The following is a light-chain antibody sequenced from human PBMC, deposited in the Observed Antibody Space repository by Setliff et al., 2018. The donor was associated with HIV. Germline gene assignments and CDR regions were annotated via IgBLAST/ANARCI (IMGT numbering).Light chain of an antibody. CDR3: CSYAGSNILYV. J-gene: IGLJ1*01. CDR1: SSDVGSYNL. V-gene: IGLV2-23*03. Sequence: QSALAQPASVSGSPGQSITISCTGTSSDVGSYNLVSWYQQHPGKAPKLMIYEGNKRPSGVSYRFSGSKSGNTASLTISGLQAEDEADYYCCSYAGSNILYVFGTGTKVTV. CDR2: EGN.